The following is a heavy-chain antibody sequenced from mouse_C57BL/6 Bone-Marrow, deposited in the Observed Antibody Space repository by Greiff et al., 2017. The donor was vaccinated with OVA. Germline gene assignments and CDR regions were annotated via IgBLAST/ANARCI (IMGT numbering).Heavy chain of an antibody. V-gene: IGHV1-81*01. CDR2: IYPRSGNT. D-gene: IGHD2-1*01. CDR3: AREGGNYLFAY. Sequence: VQVVESGAELARPGASVKLSCKASGYTFTSYGISWVKQRTGQGLEWIGEIYPRSGNTYYNEKFKGKATLTADKSSSTAYMELRSLTSEDSAVYFCAREGGNYLFAYWGQGTLVTVSA. CDR1: GYTFTSYG. J-gene: IGHJ3*01.